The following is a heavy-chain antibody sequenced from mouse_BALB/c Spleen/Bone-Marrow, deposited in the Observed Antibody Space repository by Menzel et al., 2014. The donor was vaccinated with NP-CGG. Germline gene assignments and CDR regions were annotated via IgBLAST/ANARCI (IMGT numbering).Heavy chain of an antibody. J-gene: IGHJ2*01. CDR2: ISCYNGAT. CDR1: GYSFTGYY. CDR3: AGDYGNLYYFDY. D-gene: IGHD2-1*01. Sequence: LVKTGASVKISCKASGYSFTGYYMHWVKQSHGKSLEWIGYISCYNGATSYNQKFKGKATFTVDTSSSTAYMQFNSLTSEHSAVYYCAGDYGNLYYFDYWGQGTTLTVSS. V-gene: IGHV1S34*01.